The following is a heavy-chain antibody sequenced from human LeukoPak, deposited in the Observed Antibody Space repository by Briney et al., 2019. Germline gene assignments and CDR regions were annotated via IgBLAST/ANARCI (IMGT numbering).Heavy chain of an antibody. D-gene: IGHD6-13*01. CDR3: ARGQIPSGWYGDKYFQH. CDR1: GGSISSYY. V-gene: IGHV4-59*01. CDR2: IYYSGST. J-gene: IGHJ1*01. Sequence: KTSETLSLTCTVSGGSISSYYRSWIRQPPGKGLEWIGYIYYSGSTNYNPSLKSRVTISVDTSKNQFSLKLSSVTAADTAVYYCARGQIPSGWYGDKYFQHWGQGTLVTVSS.